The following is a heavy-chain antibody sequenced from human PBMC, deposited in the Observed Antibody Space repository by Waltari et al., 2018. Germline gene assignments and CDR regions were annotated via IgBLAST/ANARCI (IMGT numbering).Heavy chain of an antibody. D-gene: IGHD5-18*01. CDR3: ARGYSYGPWDLIDY. CDR1: GFTFSSYA. V-gene: IGHV3-23*01. J-gene: IGHJ4*02. Sequence: EVQLLESGGGLVQPGGSLRLSCAASGFTFSSYAMSWVRQAPGKGLEWVSAISGSGGSTYYADSVKGRFTISRDNSKNTLYLQMNSLSAEDTAVYYCARGYSYGPWDLIDYWGQGTLVTVSS. CDR2: ISGSGGST.